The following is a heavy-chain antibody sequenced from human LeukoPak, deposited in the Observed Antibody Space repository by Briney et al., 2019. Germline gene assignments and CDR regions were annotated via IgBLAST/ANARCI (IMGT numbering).Heavy chain of an antibody. D-gene: IGHD3-10*01. CDR2: LSSGGGGT. Sequence: GGSLRLSCAASGITFSSYAMSWVRQAPGKGLEWVSGLSSGGGGTYFADSVKGRFTISRDNSKNTLYLQMNSLRAEDTAVYYCAKHGEAAVRGVIGHWGQGTLVIVSS. J-gene: IGHJ5*02. CDR1: GITFSSYA. V-gene: IGHV3-23*01. CDR3: AKHGEAAVRGVIGH.